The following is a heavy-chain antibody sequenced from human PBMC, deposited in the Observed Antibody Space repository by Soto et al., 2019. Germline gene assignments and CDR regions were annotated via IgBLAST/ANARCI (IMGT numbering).Heavy chain of an antibody. CDR2: ISYDGANK. D-gene: IGHD3-10*01. Sequence: QVQLVESGGGVVQPGRSLRLSCAASGFTFSSYGMHWVRQAPGKGLEWVAAISYDGANKYYADSVKGRFTISRDNSKNTLYLQMNSLRAEDTAVYYCTKGLWFGESPDDWGQGTLVTVSS. J-gene: IGHJ4*02. CDR3: TKGLWFGESPDD. CDR1: GFTFSSYG. V-gene: IGHV3-30*18.